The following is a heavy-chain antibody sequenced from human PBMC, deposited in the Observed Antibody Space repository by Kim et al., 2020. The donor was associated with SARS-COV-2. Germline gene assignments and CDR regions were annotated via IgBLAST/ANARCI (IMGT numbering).Heavy chain of an antibody. V-gene: IGHV3-23*01. CDR3: AKAPRITMRIYYFDY. D-gene: IGHD3-3*01. Sequence: DSVTGRFTISRDNSKNTLYLQMNSLRAEDTAVYYCAKAPRITMRIYYFDYWGQGTLVTVSS. J-gene: IGHJ4*02.